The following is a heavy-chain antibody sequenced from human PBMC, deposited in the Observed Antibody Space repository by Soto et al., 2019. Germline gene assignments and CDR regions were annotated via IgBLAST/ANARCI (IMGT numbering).Heavy chain of an antibody. Sequence: QVQLVESGGGVVQPGRSLRLSCAASGFTFSSYGMHWVRQAPGKGLEWVAVISYDGSIKYYADSVKGRFTISRDNFKKTIYLSMSRLRAKKTAVYYCAKDNRGFTHICVYRGQGTPVTVSS. CDR3: AKDNRGFTHICVY. J-gene: IGHJ4*02. CDR2: ISYDGSIK. CDR1: GFTFSSYG. V-gene: IGHV3-30*18. D-gene: IGHD2-21*01.